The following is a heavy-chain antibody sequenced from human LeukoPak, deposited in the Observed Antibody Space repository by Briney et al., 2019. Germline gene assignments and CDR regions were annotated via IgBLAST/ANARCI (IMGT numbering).Heavy chain of an antibody. CDR3: AKFLSSQLFDY. Sequence: GGSLRLSCAASGFPFSNYALHWVRQAPGKGLEWVAVISYDGSNKYYADSVKGRFTISRDNSKNTLYLQVNSLRAEDTAVYYCAKFLSSQLFDYWGQGTLVTVSS. CDR2: ISYDGSNK. J-gene: IGHJ4*02. D-gene: IGHD6-6*01. V-gene: IGHV3-30*18. CDR1: GFPFSNYA.